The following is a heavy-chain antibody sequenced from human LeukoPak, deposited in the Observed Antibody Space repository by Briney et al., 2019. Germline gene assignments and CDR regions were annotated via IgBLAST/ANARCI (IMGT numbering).Heavy chain of an antibody. V-gene: IGHV4-59*08. D-gene: IGHD2-15*01. Sequence: PSETLSLTCTGSGGSISTYYWSWIRQPPGKGLDWIGYIYYSGSTNYNPSLKSRVTISVDTSKNQFSLKLSSVTAADTAVYYCARYYCSGGSCYHPGFDYWGQGTLVTVSS. CDR2: IYYSGST. CDR1: GGSISTYY. J-gene: IGHJ4*02. CDR3: ARYYCSGGSCYHPGFDY.